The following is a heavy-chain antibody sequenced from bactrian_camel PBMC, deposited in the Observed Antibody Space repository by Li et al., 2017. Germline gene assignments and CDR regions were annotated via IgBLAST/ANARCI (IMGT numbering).Heavy chain of an antibody. Sequence: DVQLVESGGGSVQGGGSLRLSCVASGYIWSSNCITWFRQAPGKEREGVASILPGSGATIYVDSVKGRFTISQDKAMNTVYLHMNSLKPEDTAMYYCAVRRGISSACPGTSSRNYWGPGTQVTVS. D-gene: IGHD6*01. V-gene: IGHV3S40*01. CDR3: AVRRGISSACPGTSSRNY. CDR1: GYIWSSNC. J-gene: IGHJ4*01. CDR2: ILPGSGAT.